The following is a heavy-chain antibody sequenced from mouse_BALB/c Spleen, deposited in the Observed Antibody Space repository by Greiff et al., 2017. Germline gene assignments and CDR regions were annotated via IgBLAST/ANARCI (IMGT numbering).Heavy chain of an antibody. CDR3: ARNFYYYGSSHMDY. Sequence: EVQVVESGGGLVQPGGSRKLSCAASGFTFSSFGMHWVRQAPEKGLEWVAYISSGSSTIYYADTVKGRFTISRDNPKNTLFLQMTSLRSEDTAMYYCARNFYYYGSSHMDYWGQGTSVTVSS. J-gene: IGHJ4*01. V-gene: IGHV5-17*02. CDR2: ISSGSSTI. D-gene: IGHD1-1*01. CDR1: GFTFSSFG.